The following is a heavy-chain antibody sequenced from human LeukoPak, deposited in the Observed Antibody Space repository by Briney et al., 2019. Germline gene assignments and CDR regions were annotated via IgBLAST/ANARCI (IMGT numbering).Heavy chain of an antibody. CDR2: INSDGRTT. CDR3: ARDLSEHLGFGVLHY. Sequence: GGSLRLSCAASRFTFSSYWMHWFRQTPGKGLVWVSRINSDGRTTTYADSVKGRFTISRDNAKNTLYLQMNSLRGEDSAVYYCARDLSEHLGFGVLHYWGQGALVTVSS. V-gene: IGHV3-74*01. D-gene: IGHD3-10*01. CDR1: RFTFSSYW. J-gene: IGHJ4*02.